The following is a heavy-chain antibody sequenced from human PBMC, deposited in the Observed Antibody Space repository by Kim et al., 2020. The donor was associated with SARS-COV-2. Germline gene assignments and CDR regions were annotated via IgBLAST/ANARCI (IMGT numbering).Heavy chain of an antibody. CDR2: TNPSDGGR. J-gene: IGHJ4*02. Sequence: ASVKVSCKAAGYTFTSYYMHWVRQAPGQGLEWMGATNPSDGGRNYAQNFRGRVTMTRDTSTSTLYLELSSVTSEDTAVYYCAREEGLIAMPGKHFGYWGQGTLLTVSS. V-gene: IGHV1-46*01. D-gene: IGHD6-19*01. CDR3: AREEGLIAMPGKHFGY. CDR1: GYTFTSYY.